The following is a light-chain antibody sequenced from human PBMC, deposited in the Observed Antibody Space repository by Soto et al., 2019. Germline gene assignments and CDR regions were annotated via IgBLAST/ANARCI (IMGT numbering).Light chain of an antibody. CDR2: DVN. CDR3: TSWTTSTTMI. Sequence: QSVLTQRASVSGSPGQSITISCTGTSSDIGAYNYVSWYQQHPGKAPKLMIYDVNIRPSGVSNRFSGSKSGNTASLTISGLQGEDEADYYCTSWTTSTTMIFGGGTKVTVL. J-gene: IGLJ2*01. V-gene: IGLV2-14*03. CDR1: SSDIGAYNY.